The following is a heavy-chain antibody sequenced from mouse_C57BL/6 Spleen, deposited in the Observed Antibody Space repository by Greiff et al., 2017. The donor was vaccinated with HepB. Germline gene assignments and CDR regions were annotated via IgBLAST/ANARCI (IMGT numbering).Heavy chain of an antibody. D-gene: IGHD2-3*01. CDR1: GFTFSSYA. Sequence: EVQLVESGGGLVKPGGSLKLSCAASGFTFSSYAMSWVRQTPEKRLEWVATISYGGSYTYYPDNAKNNLYLQMSHLKSEDTAMYYCARDGRYDGFDDWGQGTTLTVAS. CDR3: ARDGRYDGFDD. J-gene: IGHJ2*01. V-gene: IGHV5-4*01. CDR2: ISYGGSYT.